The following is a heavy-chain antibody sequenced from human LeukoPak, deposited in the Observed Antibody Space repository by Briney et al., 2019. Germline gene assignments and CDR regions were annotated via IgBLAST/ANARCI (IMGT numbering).Heavy chain of an antibody. D-gene: IGHD3-22*01. Sequence: PSETLSLTCTVSGGSISSGDYYWSWIRQPPGKGLEWIGYIYYSGSTYYNPSLKSRVTISVDTSKNQFSLKLSSVTAADTAVYYCARGYYYDSSGYSLFYLQHWGQGTLVTVSS. CDR2: IYYSGST. CDR3: ARGYYYDSSGYSLFYLQH. CDR1: GGSISSGDYY. J-gene: IGHJ1*01. V-gene: IGHV4-30-4*01.